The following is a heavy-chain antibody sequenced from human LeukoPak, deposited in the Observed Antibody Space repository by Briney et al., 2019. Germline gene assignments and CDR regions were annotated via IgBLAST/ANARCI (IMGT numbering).Heavy chain of an antibody. J-gene: IGHJ6*02. V-gene: IGHV7-4-1*02. Sequence: ASVKVSCKASGGTFISYAISWVRQAPGQGLEWMGWINTNTGNPTYAQGFTGRFVFSLDTSVSTAYLQISSLKAEDTAVYYCARERSSGWFSVYYYYGMDVWGQGTTVTVSS. CDR2: INTNTGNP. CDR1: GGTFISYA. D-gene: IGHD6-19*01. CDR3: ARERSSGWFSVYYYYGMDV.